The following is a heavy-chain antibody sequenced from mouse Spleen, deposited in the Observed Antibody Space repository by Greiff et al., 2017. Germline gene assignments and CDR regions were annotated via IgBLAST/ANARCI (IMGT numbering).Heavy chain of an antibody. Sequence: VQRVESGAELVRPGTSVKVSCKASGYAFTNYLIEWVKQRPGQGLEWIGVINPGSGGTNYNEKFKGKATLTADKSSSTAYMQLSSLTSEDSAVYFCARRLLRLGYFDVWGAGTTVTVSS. CDR2: INPGSGGT. V-gene: IGHV1-54*01. J-gene: IGHJ1*01. CDR3: ARRLLRLGYFDV. D-gene: IGHD1-2*01. CDR1: GYAFTNYL.